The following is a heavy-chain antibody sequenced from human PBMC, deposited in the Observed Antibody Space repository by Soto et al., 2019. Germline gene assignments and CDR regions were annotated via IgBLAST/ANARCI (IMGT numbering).Heavy chain of an antibody. V-gene: IGHV3-21*01. Sequence: LRLSCAASGFTFSSYSMNWVRQAPGKGLEWVSSISSSSSYIYYADSVKGRSTISRDNAKNSLYLQMNSLRAEDTAVYYCARACSSTSRTNWFDPWGQGTLVTVSS. D-gene: IGHD2-2*01. CDR3: ARACSSTSRTNWFDP. J-gene: IGHJ5*02. CDR2: ISSSSSYI. CDR1: GFTFSSYS.